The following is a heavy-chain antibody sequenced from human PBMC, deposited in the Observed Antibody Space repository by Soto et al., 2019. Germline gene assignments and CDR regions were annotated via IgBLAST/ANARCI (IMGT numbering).Heavy chain of an antibody. Sequence: QVQLVQSGAQVKKPGASVKVSCKASGYTFTSYYMHWVRRAPGQGLEWMGIINPSGGSTSYAQQFQGRVTMTRVTSTTTVYMELSSLISEDTAVYYCTRDHRRGGFDLWGRGTLVTVSS. D-gene: IGHD3-16*01. CDR2: INPSGGST. CDR1: GYTFTSYY. CDR3: TRDHRRGGFDL. J-gene: IGHJ2*01. V-gene: IGHV1-46*01.